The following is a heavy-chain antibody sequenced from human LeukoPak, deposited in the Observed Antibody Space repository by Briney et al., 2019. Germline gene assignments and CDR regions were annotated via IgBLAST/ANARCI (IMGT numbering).Heavy chain of an antibody. CDR3: ARLGDSSGYADAFDI. V-gene: IGHV4-4*02. CDR2: IYHSGST. J-gene: IGHJ3*02. CDR1: GGSISSSNW. D-gene: IGHD3-22*01. Sequence: SGTLSLTCAVSGGSISSSNWWSWVRQPPGKGLEWIGEIYHSGSTNYNPSLKSRVTISVDKSKNQFSLKLSSVTAADTPVYYCARLGDSSGYADAFDIWGQGTMVTVSS.